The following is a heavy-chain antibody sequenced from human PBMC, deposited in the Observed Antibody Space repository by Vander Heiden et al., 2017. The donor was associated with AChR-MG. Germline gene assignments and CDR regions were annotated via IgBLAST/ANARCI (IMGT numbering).Heavy chain of an antibody. D-gene: IGHD3-22*01. J-gene: IGHJ4*02. CDR3: ATRVSDYYDSSGVFDY. CDR1: GYTFTSYD. CDR2: MNPNSGNT. V-gene: IGHV1-8*01. Sequence: QVQLVQSGAEVKKPGASVKVPCKASGYTFTSYDINWVRQATGQGLEWMGWMNPNSGNTGYAQKFQGRVTMTRNTSISTAYMELSSLRSEDTAVYYCATRVSDYYDSSGVFDYWGQGTLVTVSS.